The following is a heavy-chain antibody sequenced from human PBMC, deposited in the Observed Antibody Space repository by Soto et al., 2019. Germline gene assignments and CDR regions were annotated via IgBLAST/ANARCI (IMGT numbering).Heavy chain of an antibody. Sequence: PGGSLRLSCAASGFTFSSYWMHWVRQAPGKGLVWVSRINSDGSSTSYADSVKGRFTISRDNAKNTLYLQMNSLRAEDTAVYYCARANSSSHYYYYYGMDVWGQGTTVTVSS. CDR2: INSDGSST. CDR3: ARANSSSHYYYYYGMDV. V-gene: IGHV3-74*01. D-gene: IGHD6-13*01. CDR1: GFTFSSYW. J-gene: IGHJ6*02.